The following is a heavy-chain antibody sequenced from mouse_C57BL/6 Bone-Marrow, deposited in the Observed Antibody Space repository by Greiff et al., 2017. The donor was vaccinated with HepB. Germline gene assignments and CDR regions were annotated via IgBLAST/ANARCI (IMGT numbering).Heavy chain of an antibody. CDR1: GFTFSNYW. D-gene: IGHD2-4*01. V-gene: IGHV6-3*01. Sequence: EVKLMESGGGLVQPGGSMKLSCVASGFTFSNYWMNWVRQSPEKGLEWVAQIRLKSDNYATHYAESVKGRFTISRDASKSSVYLQMNNLRAEDTGIYYCTGPMIIPMDYWGQGTSVTVSS. J-gene: IGHJ4*01. CDR3: TGPMIIPMDY. CDR2: IRLKSDNYAT.